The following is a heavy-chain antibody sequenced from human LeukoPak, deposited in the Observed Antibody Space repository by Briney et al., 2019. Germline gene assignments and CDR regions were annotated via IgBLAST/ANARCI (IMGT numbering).Heavy chain of an antibody. D-gene: IGHD6-19*01. J-gene: IGHJ4*02. V-gene: IGHV3-23*01. CDR2: ISGSGYST. CDR3: AKSGSLNRSGWYLN. Sequence: GGSLRLSCAASGFTFSSYAMSWVRQAPGKGLEWVSAISGSGYSTYYADSVKGRFTISRDTSKNTLYLQMNSLRAEDTAVYYCAKSGSLNRSGWYLNWGQGTLVTVSS. CDR1: GFTFSSYA.